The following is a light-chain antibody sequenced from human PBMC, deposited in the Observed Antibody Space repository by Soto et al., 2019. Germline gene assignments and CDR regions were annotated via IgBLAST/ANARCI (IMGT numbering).Light chain of an antibody. CDR1: TGAVTSGHY. CDR2: DTS. J-gene: IGLJ7*01. Sequence: QAVVTQEPSLTVSPGGTVALTCSSSTGAVTSGHYPYWFQQKPGQAPTTLIYDTSNKHSWTPARFSGSLVGGKAALTLSGSWPEDEAKYYCYLYYVDSVIFGGGTQLTVL. V-gene: IGLV7-46*01. CDR3: YLYYVDSVI.